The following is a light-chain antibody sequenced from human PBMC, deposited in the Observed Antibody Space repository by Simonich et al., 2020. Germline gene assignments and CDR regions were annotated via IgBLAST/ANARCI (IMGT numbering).Light chain of an antibody. CDR1: QSVLYRSNNKTY. J-gene: IGKJ2*01. CDR3: QQYYSTPYT. Sequence: DIVMTQSPDSLAVSLGARATINCKSSQSVLYRSNNKTYLSWYQQKPGQPPKLLIYWASTRESGVPERFSGSGSGTDFTLTISSLQAEDVAVYYCQQYYSTPYTFGQGTKLEIK. CDR2: WAS. V-gene: IGKV4-1*01.